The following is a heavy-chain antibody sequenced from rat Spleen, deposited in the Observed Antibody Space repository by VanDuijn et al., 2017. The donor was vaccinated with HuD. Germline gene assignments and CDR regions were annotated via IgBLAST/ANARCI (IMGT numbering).Heavy chain of an antibody. J-gene: IGHJ2*01. CDR3: ASASYYYDGSYYSYYFDY. CDR2: IQSGGST. Sequence: QVQLKESGPGLVQPSQTLSLTCTVSGFSLTSYDVHWVRQPSGKGPEWMGRIQSGGSTDYNSALKSRLSISRETSKSQVLLKMNSLQTEDTAMYFCASASYYYDGSYYSYYFDYWGQGVMVTVSS. V-gene: IGHV2-27*01. D-gene: IGHD1-12*02. CDR1: GFSLTSYD.